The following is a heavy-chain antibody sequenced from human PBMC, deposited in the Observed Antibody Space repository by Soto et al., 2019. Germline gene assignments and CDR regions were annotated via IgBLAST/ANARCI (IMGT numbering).Heavy chain of an antibody. Sequence: QITLKESGPTLVKPTQTLTLTCTFSGFSLSTTGVGVGWIRQPPGKALEWLALISWDDDKRYNPSLKSRLTITKDTSKNQVVLTMTNMDPVDTATYYCVQSRCGGDCLQSYSSHSYYGLDVWGQGTTVTVSS. CDR3: VQSRCGGDCLQSYSSHSYYGLDV. CDR2: ISWDDDK. J-gene: IGHJ6*02. CDR1: GFSLSTTGVG. D-gene: IGHD2-21*01. V-gene: IGHV2-5*02.